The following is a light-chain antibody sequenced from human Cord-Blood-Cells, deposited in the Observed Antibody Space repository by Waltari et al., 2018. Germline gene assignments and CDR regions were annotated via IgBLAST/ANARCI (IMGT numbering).Light chain of an antibody. Sequence: IQMTQSPSSLSCSFGDRGTITCRASQSISRYLNWYQHKPGKAPNLLIYSASSLKSGVPSRFSGSRSGTAFNLTISTLPHEAFATHYIQQSYSTKNTIGKRRTLEIK. CDR3: QQSYSTKNT. CDR1: QSISRY. CDR2: SAS. V-gene: IGKV1-39*01. J-gene: IGKJ2*01.